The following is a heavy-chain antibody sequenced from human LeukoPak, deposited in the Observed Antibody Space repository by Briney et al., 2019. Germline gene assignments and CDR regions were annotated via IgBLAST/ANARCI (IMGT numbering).Heavy chain of an antibody. V-gene: IGHV3-7*01. CDR1: GFSFSRYW. Sequence: PGGSLRLSCAASGFSFSRYWMSWVRQAPGKGLEWVANIKQDGSAKYSVDSVKGRFTISRDNAKNSLYLQMNSLRAEDTAVYYCARVPQRKDAFDIWGQGTMVTVSS. CDR2: IKQDGSAK. J-gene: IGHJ3*02. CDR3: ARVPQRKDAFDI. D-gene: IGHD2-2*01.